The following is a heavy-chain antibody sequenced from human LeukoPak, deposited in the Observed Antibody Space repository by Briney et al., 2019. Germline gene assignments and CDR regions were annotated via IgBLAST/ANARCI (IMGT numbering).Heavy chain of an antibody. J-gene: IGHJ4*02. CDR1: GGSISGYY. V-gene: IGHV4-59*12. CDR2: IYYSGST. CDR3: ARADSSGWAIDY. Sequence: SETLSLTCTVSGGSISGYYWSWIRQPPGKGLEWIGFIYYSGSTNYNPSLKSRVTMSVDTSKNQFSLKLSSVTAADTAVYYCARADSSGWAIDYWGQGTLVTVSS. D-gene: IGHD6-19*01.